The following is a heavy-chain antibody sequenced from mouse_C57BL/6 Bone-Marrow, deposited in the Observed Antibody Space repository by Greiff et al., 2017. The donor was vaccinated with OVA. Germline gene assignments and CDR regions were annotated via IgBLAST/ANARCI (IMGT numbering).Heavy chain of an antibody. V-gene: IGHV1-26*01. D-gene: IGHD2-3*01. CDR2: INPNNGGT. CDR1: GYTFTDYY. J-gene: IGHJ2*01. CDR3: ARGWGLH. Sequence: VQLQQSGPELVKPGASVKISCKASGYTFTDYYMNWVKQSHGKSLEWIGDINPNNGGTSYNQKFKGKATLTVDKSSSTAYMELRSLTSEDSAVYYCARGWGLHWGQGTTLTVSS.